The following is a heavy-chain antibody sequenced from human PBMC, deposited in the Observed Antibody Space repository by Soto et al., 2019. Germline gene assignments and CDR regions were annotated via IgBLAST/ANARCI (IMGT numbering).Heavy chain of an antibody. CDR2: ISWNSGSI. D-gene: IGHD1-7*01. V-gene: IGHV3-9*01. J-gene: IGHJ6*02. CDR1: GFTFDDYA. Sequence: EVQLVESGGGLVPPGRSLRLSCAASGFTFDDYAMHWVRQAPGKGLEWVSGISWNSGSIGYADSVKGRFTISRDNAKNSLYLQMNSLRAEDTALYYCAKDSGAGTTKYYYYGMDVWGQATTVTVSS. CDR3: AKDSGAGTTKYYYYGMDV.